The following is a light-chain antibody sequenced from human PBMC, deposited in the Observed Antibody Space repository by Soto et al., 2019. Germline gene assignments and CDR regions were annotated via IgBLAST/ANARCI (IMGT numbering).Light chain of an antibody. Sequence: EIVMPQSPATLSVSPGERATLSCRASQSVSSTLAWYQQKPGHAPRLLIYDRSSRATGVPTSFRGSRSGAEFTLTINRLRSWVLAVFFCELYCGWPLVLGGGTKVDIK. CDR1: QSVSST. CDR3: ELYCGWPLV. V-gene: IGKV3-15*01. CDR2: DRS. J-gene: IGKJ4*01.